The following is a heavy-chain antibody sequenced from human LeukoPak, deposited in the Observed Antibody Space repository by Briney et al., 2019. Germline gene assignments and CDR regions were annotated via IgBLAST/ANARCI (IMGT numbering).Heavy chain of an antibody. Sequence: SVKVSCKASGGTFSSYAISWVRQAPGQGLEWMGGIIPIFGTANYAQKFQGRVTITADESTSTAYMELSSLRSEDTAVYYCARGLYYYDSSGYYYYYYGMGVWGQGTTVTVSS. CDR1: GGTFSSYA. J-gene: IGHJ6*02. D-gene: IGHD3-22*01. CDR3: ARGLYYYDSSGYYYYYYGMGV. V-gene: IGHV1-69*01. CDR2: IIPIFGTA.